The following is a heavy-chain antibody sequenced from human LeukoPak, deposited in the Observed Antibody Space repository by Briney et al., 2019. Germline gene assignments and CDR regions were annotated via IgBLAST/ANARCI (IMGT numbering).Heavy chain of an antibody. D-gene: IGHD2-8*01. V-gene: IGHV3-23*01. CDR1: GFTFSNHG. Sequence: GGSLRLSCAASGFTFSNHGMSWVRQAPGKGLEWVSAISGSGGSTYYADSVKGRFTISRDNSKNTLYLQMNSLRAEDTAVYYCVKDNGWLGVSWGQGTLVTVSS. CDR2: ISGSGGST. J-gene: IGHJ5*02. CDR3: VKDNGWLGVS.